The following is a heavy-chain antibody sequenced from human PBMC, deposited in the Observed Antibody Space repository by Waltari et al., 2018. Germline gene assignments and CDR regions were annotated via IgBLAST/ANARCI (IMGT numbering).Heavy chain of an antibody. V-gene: IGHV5-51*07. CDR3: ARHAITMVRGVRGAFDI. D-gene: IGHD3-10*01. Sequence: IGWVHQMPGKGLEWMGIIYPGDSDTRYSPSFQGQVTISADKSISTAYLQWSSLKASDTAMYYCARHAITMVRGVRGAFDIWGQGTMVTVSS. J-gene: IGHJ3*02. CDR2: IYPGDSDT.